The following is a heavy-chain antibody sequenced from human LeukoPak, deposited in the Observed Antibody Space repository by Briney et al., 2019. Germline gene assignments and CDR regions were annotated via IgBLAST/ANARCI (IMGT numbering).Heavy chain of an antibody. J-gene: IGHJ4*02. CDR2: IRGSGDMT. Sequence: PGGSLRLSCAASGFTVSSNYMSWVRQAPGKGLEWVSAIRGSGDMTYYADSVKGRFTVARDNSKTTLYLQMNSLRAEDTAVYYCARARGYSYANEYHLDYWGQGTLVTVSS. CDR1: GFTVSSNY. V-gene: IGHV3-23*01. D-gene: IGHD5-18*01. CDR3: ARARGYSYANEYHLDY.